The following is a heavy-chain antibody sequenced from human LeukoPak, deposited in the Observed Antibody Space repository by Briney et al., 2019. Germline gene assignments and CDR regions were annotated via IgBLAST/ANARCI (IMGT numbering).Heavy chain of an antibody. CDR2: ISGSGGTI. CDR1: GFTFSSYE. V-gene: IGHV3-48*03. Sequence: GGSLRLSCAASGFTFSSYEMNWVRQAPGKGLEWVSYISGSGGTIYYADSVKGRFTISRDNAQNSLDLQMKSLRAEDTAVYYCARVHHNGYYYGLDVWGQGNTVTVSS. D-gene: IGHD1-14*01. CDR3: ARVHHNGYYYGLDV. J-gene: IGHJ6*02.